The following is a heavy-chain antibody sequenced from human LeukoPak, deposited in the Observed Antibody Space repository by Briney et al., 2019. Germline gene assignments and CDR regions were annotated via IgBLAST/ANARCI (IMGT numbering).Heavy chain of an antibody. D-gene: IGHD3-3*01. CDR2: ISGSGGST. Sequence: GRSLRLSCAASGFTFSSYAMSWVRQAPGKGLEWVSAISGSGGSTYYADSVKGRFTISRDNSKNTLYLQMNSLRAEDTAVYYCAKAEALVLRFLSFFDYWGQGTLVTVSS. CDR3: AKAEALVLRFLSFFDY. CDR1: GFTFSSYA. V-gene: IGHV3-23*01. J-gene: IGHJ4*02.